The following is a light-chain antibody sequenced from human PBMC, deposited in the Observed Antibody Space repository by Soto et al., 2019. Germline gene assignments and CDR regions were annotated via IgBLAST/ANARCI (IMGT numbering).Light chain of an antibody. V-gene: IGKV1-6*01. Sequence: IQMTQSPSSLSASVGDRVTITCRASQGVRTDLGWYQQSPGKAPKVLIVGASTLQSGVPSRFSGSGSGTDFTLTISSLQPEDSATYYCLQDFSYPRTFGQGTKVDIK. J-gene: IGKJ1*01. CDR1: QGVRTD. CDR2: GAS. CDR3: LQDFSYPRT.